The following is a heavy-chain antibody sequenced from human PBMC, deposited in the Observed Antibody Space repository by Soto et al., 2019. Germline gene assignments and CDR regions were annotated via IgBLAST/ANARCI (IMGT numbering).Heavy chain of an antibody. CDR3: ARIGGTASPYCYYYLDV. J-gene: IGHJ6*03. CDR1: GYTFTSYG. CDR2: ISAYNGNT. D-gene: IGHD1-1*01. V-gene: IGHV1-18*01. Sequence: ASVKLSCKASGYTFTSYGISWVRQAPGQGLEWMGWISAYNGNTNYAQKLQGRVTMTTDTSTSTAYMELRSLKSDDTAVYYCARIGGTASPYCYYYLDVWGKGTTVTVSS.